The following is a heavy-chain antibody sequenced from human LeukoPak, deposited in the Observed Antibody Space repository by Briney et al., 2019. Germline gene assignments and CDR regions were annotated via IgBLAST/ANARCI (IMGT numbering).Heavy chain of an antibody. CDR3: AKDGKGAPVAGTGYFDY. V-gene: IGHV3-23*01. J-gene: IGHJ4*02. CDR2: ISGSGGNT. Sequence: GASLRLSCAASGFTFTSYAMSWVRQAPGKGLEWVSVISGSGGNTYYADSVKGRFTISRDNSKNTLYLQMHSLRAEDTAIYYCAKDGKGAPVAGTGYFDYWGQGTLVTVSS. CDR1: GFTFTSYA. D-gene: IGHD6-19*01.